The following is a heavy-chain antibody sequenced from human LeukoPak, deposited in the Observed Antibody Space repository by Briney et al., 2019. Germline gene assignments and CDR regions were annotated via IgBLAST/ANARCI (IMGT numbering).Heavy chain of an antibody. CDR2: ISSSSSYI. CDR3: ARDLGRSGYYTIDAFDI. V-gene: IGHV3-21*01. D-gene: IGHD3-22*01. CDR1: GFTFNTYS. J-gene: IGHJ3*02. Sequence: GGSLRLSCAASGFTFNTYSMNWVRQAPGKGLEWVSSISSSSSYIYYADSEQGRFTISRDNAKNSLYLQMNSLRAEDTAVYYCARDLGRSGYYTIDAFDIWGQGTMVTVSS.